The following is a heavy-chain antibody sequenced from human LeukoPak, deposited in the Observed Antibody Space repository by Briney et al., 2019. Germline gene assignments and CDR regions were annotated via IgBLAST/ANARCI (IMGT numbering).Heavy chain of an antibody. V-gene: IGHV1-2*02. D-gene: IGHD6-19*01. CDR2: IDPESGDT. CDR3: AREEYSSGWYRGGWSDP. CDR1: GYIFTGYY. J-gene: IGHJ5*02. Sequence: ASVKVSCKASGYIFTGYYMHWLRQAPGQGLEWMGWIDPESGDTNYAQKFQDKITMTRDTYMKTGYMELSSLRYDDTAVYYCAREEYSSGWYRGGWSDPWGQGTQVTVSS.